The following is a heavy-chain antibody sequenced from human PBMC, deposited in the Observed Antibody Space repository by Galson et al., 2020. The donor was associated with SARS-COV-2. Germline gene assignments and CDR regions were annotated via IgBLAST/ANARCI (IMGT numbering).Heavy chain of an antibody. CDR2: INSDGSST. CDR1: AFTFSSYR. CDR3: ARLGYCSGGSCSLTYYYYGMDV. J-gene: IGHJ6*02. V-gene: IGHV3-74*01. D-gene: IGHD2-15*01. Sequence: VGSLRLSCAASAFTFSSYRMPCVRQAPGKGPVSVSRINSDGSSTSYADSVKGRSTTSRDNAKNTLYLQMNSLRAEDTAVYYCARLGYCSGGSCSLTYYYYGMDVWGQGTTVTVSS.